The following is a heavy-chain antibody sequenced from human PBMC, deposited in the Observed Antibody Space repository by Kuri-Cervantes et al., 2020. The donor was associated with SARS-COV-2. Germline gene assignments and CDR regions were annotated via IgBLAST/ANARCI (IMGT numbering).Heavy chain of an antibody. D-gene: IGHD5/OR15-5a*01. CDR2: IKSNADGGTV. CDR1: GFSFSSYG. Sequence: GGSLRLSCAASGFSFSSYGMSWVRQAPGKGLEWVGRIKSNADGGTVDYAVAVEGRFTISRDDSKNTLFLQMNGLRVEDTAKYYCNTDKPTVVSRDYRGPGVPVTVSS. V-gene: IGHV3-15*01. CDR3: NTDKPTVVSRDY. J-gene: IGHJ4*02.